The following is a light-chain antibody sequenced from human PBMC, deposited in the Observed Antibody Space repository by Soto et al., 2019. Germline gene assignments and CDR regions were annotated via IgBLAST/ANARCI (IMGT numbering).Light chain of an antibody. Sequence: ETVMTQSPATLSVSPGERATLSCRASQSVSSKLAWYQQKPGQAPRLLIYGASTRATGIPARFSGSGSGTDFTLTISRLEPEDFAVYYCQQYGSPPITFGQGTRLENK. J-gene: IGKJ5*01. CDR3: QQYGSPPIT. V-gene: IGKV3D-15*01. CDR1: QSVSSK. CDR2: GAS.